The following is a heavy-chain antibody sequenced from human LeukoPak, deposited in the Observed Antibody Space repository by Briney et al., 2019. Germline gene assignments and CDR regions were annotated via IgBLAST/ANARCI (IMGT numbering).Heavy chain of an antibody. J-gene: IGHJ4*02. Sequence: GGSLRLSCAASGFTFSDYYMSWLRQAPGQGVEGVAYISSSGSTIYYADSVKGRFTISRDNAKNSLYLQMNSLRAEDTAVYYCAREGYIAAAGSSHFDYWGQGTLVTVSS. CDR2: ISSSGSTI. D-gene: IGHD6-13*01. V-gene: IGHV3-11*01. CDR3: AREGYIAAAGSSHFDY. CDR1: GFTFSDYY.